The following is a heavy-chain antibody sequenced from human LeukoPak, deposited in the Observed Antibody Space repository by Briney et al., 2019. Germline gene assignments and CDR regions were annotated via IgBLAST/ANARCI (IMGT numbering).Heavy chain of an antibody. D-gene: IGHD3-10*01. CDR3: ARLSGSGSYYDGWFDP. CDR2: IYYSGST. J-gene: IGHJ5*02. CDR1: GGSISSSSYY. Sequence: SETLSLTCTVSGGSISSSSYYWGWIRQPPGKGLEWIGSIYYSGSTNYNPSLKSRVTISVDTSKNQFSLKLSSVTAADTAVYYCARLSGSGSYYDGWFDPWGQGTLVTVSS. V-gene: IGHV4-39*07.